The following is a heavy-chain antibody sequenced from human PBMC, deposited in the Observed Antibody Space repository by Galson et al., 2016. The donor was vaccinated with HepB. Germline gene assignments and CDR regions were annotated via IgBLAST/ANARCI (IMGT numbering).Heavy chain of an antibody. Sequence: SLRLSCTASGFTFDDHGLSWVRQVPGKGLEWVSGINWNGGSTGYADSVTGRFTISRDNAKNSLYLQMNSLRAEDTALYHCARGPFLYSSSWYYFDYWGQGTLVTVSS. J-gene: IGHJ4*02. V-gene: IGHV3-20*01. CDR1: GFTFDDHG. D-gene: IGHD6-13*01. CDR3: ARGPFLYSSSWYYFDY. CDR2: INWNGGST.